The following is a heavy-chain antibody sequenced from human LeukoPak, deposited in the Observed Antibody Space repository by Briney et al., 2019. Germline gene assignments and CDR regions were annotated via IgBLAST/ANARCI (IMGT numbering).Heavy chain of an antibody. CDR2: INPNSGDT. Sequence: ASVKVSCKASGYTFTDYYMEWVRQAPGQGLEWMGWINPNSGDTNYAQKFQGRVTMTRDTSISTTYMELSRLTSDDTAVYYCARHTLAAADWGQGTLVTVSS. CDR3: ARHTLAAAD. J-gene: IGHJ4*02. D-gene: IGHD6-13*01. CDR1: GYTFTDYY. V-gene: IGHV1-2*02.